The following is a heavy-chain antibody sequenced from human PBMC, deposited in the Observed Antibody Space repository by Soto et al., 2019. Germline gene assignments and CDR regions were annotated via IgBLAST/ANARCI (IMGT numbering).Heavy chain of an antibody. V-gene: IGHV4-34*01. J-gene: IGHJ4*02. CDR1: GGSFSGYY. Sequence: QVQLQQWGAGLLKPSETLSLTCAVDGGSFSGYYWSWIRQPPGKGLEWIGEINHSGSTNYNPSLKRRVTISVDKCKHQYSLKIRSVPAADTAVYYCAIFYSNYRSSLDYWGQGTMVTVSS. CDR2: INHSGST. D-gene: IGHD4-4*01. CDR3: AIFYSNYRSSLDY.